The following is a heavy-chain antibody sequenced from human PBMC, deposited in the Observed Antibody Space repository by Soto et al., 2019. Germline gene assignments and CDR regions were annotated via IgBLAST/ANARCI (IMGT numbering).Heavy chain of an antibody. Sequence: GGSLRLSCAASGFTFSSYWMHWVRQMPGKGLEWMGRIDSSDSYTNYSPSFQGHVTMSADKSITTAYLQWSSLKASDTAIYYCATEMPTRRYWGQGTLVTVSS. CDR2: IDSSDSYT. CDR1: GFTFSSYW. V-gene: IGHV5-10-1*01. J-gene: IGHJ4*02. D-gene: IGHD1-1*01. CDR3: ATEMPTRRY.